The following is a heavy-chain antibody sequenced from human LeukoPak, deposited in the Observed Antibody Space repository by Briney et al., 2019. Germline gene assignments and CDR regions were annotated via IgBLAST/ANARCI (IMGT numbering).Heavy chain of an antibody. V-gene: IGHV3-23*01. CDR2: ISGSGGST. CDR1: GFTFSSYA. CDR3: AKDRFRRGYSGYDYYPSAFDY. D-gene: IGHD5-12*01. Sequence: GGSLRLSCAASGFTFSSYAMSWVRQAPGKGLEWVSAISGSGGSTYYADSVKGRFTIPRDNSKNTLYLQMNSLRAEDTAVYYCAKDRFRRGYSGYDYYPSAFDYWGQGTLVTVSS. J-gene: IGHJ4*02.